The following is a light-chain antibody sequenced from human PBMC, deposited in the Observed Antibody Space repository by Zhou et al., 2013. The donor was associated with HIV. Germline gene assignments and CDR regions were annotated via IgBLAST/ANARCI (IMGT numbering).Light chain of an antibody. J-gene: IGKJ3*01. CDR3: MQGTHWPPGVT. CDR1: QSLVHSDGNTY. Sequence: DVVMTQSPLSLSVSLGQPASISCRSSQSLVHSDGNTYLNWFQQRPGQSPRRLIYQVSNRDSGVPDRFSGSGSGTDFTLKISRVEAEDVGVYYCMQGTHWPPGVTFGPGTKVGYQT. CDR2: QVS. V-gene: IGKV2-30*02.